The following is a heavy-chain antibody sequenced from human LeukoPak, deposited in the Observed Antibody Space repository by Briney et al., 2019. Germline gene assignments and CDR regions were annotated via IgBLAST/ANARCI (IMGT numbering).Heavy chain of an antibody. CDR3: ASQGGLLWFGELSGGMDV. D-gene: IGHD3-10*01. Sequence: GGSLRLSCAASGFTFSGYAMSWVRQAPGKGLEWVSTISDNGGRTYYADSVKGRFTISRDNSKNTLYLQMNSLRAEDTAVYYCASQGGLLWFGELSGGMDVWGQGTTVTVSS. V-gene: IGHV3-23*01. CDR2: ISDNGGRT. J-gene: IGHJ6*02. CDR1: GFTFSGYA.